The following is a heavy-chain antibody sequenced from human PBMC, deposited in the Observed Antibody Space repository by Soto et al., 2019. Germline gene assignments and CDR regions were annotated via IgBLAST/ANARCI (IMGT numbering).Heavy chain of an antibody. CDR2: IKQDGSEK. CDR3: ARGLAPLRFLEWLLYQTTYYYYGMDV. CDR1: GFTFSSYW. Sequence: GGFLRLSCAASGFTFSSYWMSWVRQAPGKGLEWVANIKQDGSEKYYVDSVKGRFTISRDNAKNSLYLQMNSLRAEDTAVYYCARGLAPLRFLEWLLYQTTYYYYGMDVWGQGTTVTVSS. D-gene: IGHD3-3*01. J-gene: IGHJ6*02. V-gene: IGHV3-7*04.